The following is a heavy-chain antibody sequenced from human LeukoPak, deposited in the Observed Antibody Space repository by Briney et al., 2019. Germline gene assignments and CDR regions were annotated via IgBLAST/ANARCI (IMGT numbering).Heavy chain of an antibody. V-gene: IGHV6-1*01. J-gene: IGHJ4*02. CDR2: TYYRSKWYN. CDR3: AREPYYYDSSGYYHGNYFDY. CDR1: GDSVSSNSAA. D-gene: IGHD3-22*01. Sequence: SQTLSLTCAISGDSVSSNSAAWDWIRQSPSRGLEWLGRTYYRSKWYNDYAVSVKSRITINPDTSKNQFSLQLNSVTPEDTAVYYCAREPYYYDSSGYYHGNYFDYWGQGTLVTVSS.